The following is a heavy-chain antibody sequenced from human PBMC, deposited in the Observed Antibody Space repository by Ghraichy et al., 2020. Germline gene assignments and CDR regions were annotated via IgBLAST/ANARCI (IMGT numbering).Heavy chain of an antibody. V-gene: IGHV3-48*02. D-gene: IGHD3-10*01. CDR2: IDTRSSTI. CDR1: GFSFSRYS. Sequence: GGSLRLSCAASGFSFSRYSMNWVRQAPGKGLEWISYIDTRSSTIYYADSVKGRFTISRDNGKNSLYLQMNSLRDEDTAVYYCAKEGGRLGEGAFDVWGQGTKVTVSS. CDR3: AKEGGRLGEGAFDV. J-gene: IGHJ3*01.